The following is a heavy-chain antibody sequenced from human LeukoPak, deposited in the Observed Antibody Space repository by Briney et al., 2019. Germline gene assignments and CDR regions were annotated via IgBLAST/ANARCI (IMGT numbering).Heavy chain of an antibody. CDR2: INPNSGGT. CDR1: GYTFTGYY. Sequence: ASVKVSCKASGYTFTGYYMHWVRQAPGQGLEWMGWINPNSGGTNYAQKFQGRATMTRDTSISTAYMELSRLRSDDTAVYYCARVASSSWYYFDYWGQGTLVTVSS. J-gene: IGHJ4*02. CDR3: ARVASSSWYYFDY. V-gene: IGHV1-2*02. D-gene: IGHD6-13*01.